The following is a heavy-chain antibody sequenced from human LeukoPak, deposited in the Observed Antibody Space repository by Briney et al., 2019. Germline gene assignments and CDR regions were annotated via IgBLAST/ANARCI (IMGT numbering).Heavy chain of an antibody. CDR1: GGSITNYY. CDR2: IYYSGST. Sequence: ASETLSLTCTVSGGSITNYYWSWIRQPPGKGLEWIGYIYYSGSTNYNPSLESRVTISVDTSKNQFSLKLSSVTAADTAVYYCARHYHYDSSGFYRSGFDPWGQGTLVTVSS. V-gene: IGHV4-59*08. CDR3: ARHYHYDSSGFYRSGFDP. J-gene: IGHJ5*02. D-gene: IGHD3-22*01.